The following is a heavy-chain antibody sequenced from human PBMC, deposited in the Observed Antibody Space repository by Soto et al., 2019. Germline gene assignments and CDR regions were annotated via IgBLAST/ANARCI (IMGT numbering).Heavy chain of an antibody. Sequence: GGSLRLSCAASGFTFTSHSMNWVRQAPGKGLEWVSSISRSSSHIYYADSVKGRFTVSRDNAKNSLYLQMSNLRAEDTALYYCARDGSSSWQGLYYFDYWGQGSLVTVSS. D-gene: IGHD6-13*01. V-gene: IGHV3-21*01. CDR2: ISRSSSHI. CDR1: GFTFTSHS. J-gene: IGHJ4*02. CDR3: ARDGSSSWQGLYYFDY.